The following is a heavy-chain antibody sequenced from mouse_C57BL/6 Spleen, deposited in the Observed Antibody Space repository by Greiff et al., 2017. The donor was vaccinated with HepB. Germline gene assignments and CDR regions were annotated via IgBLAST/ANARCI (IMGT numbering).Heavy chain of an antibody. CDR3: ARRRDYDGVYFDY. CDR2: IYPGDGDT. Sequence: QVQLKQSGAELVKPGASVKISCKASGYAFSSYWMNWVKQRPGKGLEWIGQIYPGDGDTNYNGKFKGKATLTADKSSSTAYMQLSSLTSEDSAVYFCARRRDYDGVYFDYWGQGTTLTVSS. D-gene: IGHD2-4*01. V-gene: IGHV1-80*01. CDR1: GYAFSSYW. J-gene: IGHJ2*01.